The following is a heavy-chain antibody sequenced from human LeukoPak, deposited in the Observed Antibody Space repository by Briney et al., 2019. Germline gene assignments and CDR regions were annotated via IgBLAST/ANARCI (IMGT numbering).Heavy chain of an antibody. V-gene: IGHV4-61*02. CDR2: IYTSGST. D-gene: IGHD3-22*01. CDR3: ARTPDYYDSSGYLGFDY. Sequence: SQTLSLTCVVSGDSISSGGYSWNWIRQPPGKGLEWIGRIYTSGSTNYNPSLESRVTMSVDTSKNQFSLKLSSVTAADTAVYYCARTPDYYDSSGYLGFDYWSQGTLVTVSS. CDR1: GDSISSGGYS. J-gene: IGHJ4*02.